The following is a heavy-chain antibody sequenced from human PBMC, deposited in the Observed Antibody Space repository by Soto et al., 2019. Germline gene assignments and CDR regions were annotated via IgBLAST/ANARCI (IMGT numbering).Heavy chain of an antibody. CDR2: IYYSGST. Sequence: SETLSLTCTVSCGSISSYYWSWIRQPPGKGLEWIGYIYYSGSTNYNPSLKSRVTISVDTSKNQFSLKLSSVTAADTAVYYCARDRNGDDYWGQGTLVTVSS. CDR1: CGSISSYY. D-gene: IGHD1-1*01. V-gene: IGHV4-59*01. CDR3: ARDRNGDDY. J-gene: IGHJ4*02.